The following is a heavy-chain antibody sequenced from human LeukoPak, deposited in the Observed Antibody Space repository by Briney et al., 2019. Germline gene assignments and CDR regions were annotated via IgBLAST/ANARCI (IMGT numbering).Heavy chain of an antibody. J-gene: IGHJ4*02. V-gene: IGHV3-48*03. CDR2: ISGSGTGI. CDR1: GFTFATYE. Sequence: PGGSLRLSYAASGFTFATYEINWVRQAPGKGLEWVSYISGSGTGIYSADSVKGRFSISRDNAKNSVYLQMNSLRAEDTAVYYCARVHPGSGSQYLDYWGQGTLVTVSS. CDR3: ARVHPGSGSQYLDY. D-gene: IGHD3-10*01.